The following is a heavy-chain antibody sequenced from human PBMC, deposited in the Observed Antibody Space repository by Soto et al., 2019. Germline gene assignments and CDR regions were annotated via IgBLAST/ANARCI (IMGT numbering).Heavy chain of an antibody. CDR3: ARDMRSSGWYGGFYYYYGMDV. CDR1: GFTFSSYE. CDR2: ISSSGSTI. Sequence: PGGSLRLSCAASGFTFSSYEMNWVRQAPGKGLEWVSYISSSGSTIYYADSVKGRFTISRDNAKNSLYLQMNSLRAEDTAVYYCARDMRSSGWYGGFYYYYGMDVWGQGTTVTVSS. V-gene: IGHV3-48*03. D-gene: IGHD6-19*01. J-gene: IGHJ6*02.